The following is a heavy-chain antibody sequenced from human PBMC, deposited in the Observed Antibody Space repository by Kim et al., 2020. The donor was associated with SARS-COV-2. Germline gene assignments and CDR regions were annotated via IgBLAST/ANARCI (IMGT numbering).Heavy chain of an antibody. CDR1: GGSISSSSYY. D-gene: IGHD3-3*01. Sequence: SETLSLTCTVSGGSISSSSYYWGWIRQPPGKGLEWIGSIYYSGSTYYNPSLKSRVTISVDTSKNQFSLKLSSVTAADTAVYYCAREEHTSTIFGVVTPLVYWGQGTLVTVSS. J-gene: IGHJ4*02. V-gene: IGHV4-39*07. CDR3: AREEHTSTIFGVVTPLVY. CDR2: IYYSGST.